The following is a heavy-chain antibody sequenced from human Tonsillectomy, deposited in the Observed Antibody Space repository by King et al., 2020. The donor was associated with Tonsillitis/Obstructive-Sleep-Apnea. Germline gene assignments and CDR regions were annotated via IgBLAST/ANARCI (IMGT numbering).Heavy chain of an antibody. CDR1: GFTFSSYA. CDR2: ICSNGGST. J-gene: IGHJ3*02. V-gene: IGHV3-64*01. Sequence: EKQLVQSGGGLVQPGGSLRLSCAASGFTFSSYAMHWVRQAPGKGLEYVSAICSNGGSTYYANSVKGRFTISRDNSKNTLYLQMGSLRAEDMAVYYCATRLGDLSDAFDIWGQGTMVTVSS. D-gene: IGHD6-25*01. CDR3: ATRLGDLSDAFDI.